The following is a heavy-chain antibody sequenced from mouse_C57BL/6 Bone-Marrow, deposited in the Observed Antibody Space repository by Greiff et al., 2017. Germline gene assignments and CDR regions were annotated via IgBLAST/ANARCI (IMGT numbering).Heavy chain of an antibody. CDR3: ARSWGTYAMDY. V-gene: IGHV1-69*01. CDR2: IDPSDSYT. Sequence: QVQLQQSGAELVMPGASVKLSCKASGYTFTSYWMHWVKQRPGQGLEWIGEIDPSDSYTNYNQKFKGKSTLTVDKSSSTAYMQLSSLTSEDSAVYYCARSWGTYAMDYWGQGTSVTVSS. J-gene: IGHJ4*01. D-gene: IGHD3-3*01. CDR1: GYTFTSYW.